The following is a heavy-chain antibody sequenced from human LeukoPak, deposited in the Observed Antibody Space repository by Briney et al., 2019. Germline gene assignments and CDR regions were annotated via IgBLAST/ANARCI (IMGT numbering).Heavy chain of an antibody. J-gene: IGHJ3*02. CDR3: ARDRGSSGWYKYAFGI. D-gene: IGHD6-19*01. CDR1: GFTFSDYY. CDR2: ISSSGSTI. Sequence: GGSLRLSCAASGFTFSDYYMSWIRQAPGKGLEWVSYISSSGSTIYYADSVKGRFTISRDNARNSLYLQMNTLRAEDTAVYYCARDRGSSGWYKYAFGIWGQGTMVTVSS. V-gene: IGHV3-11*04.